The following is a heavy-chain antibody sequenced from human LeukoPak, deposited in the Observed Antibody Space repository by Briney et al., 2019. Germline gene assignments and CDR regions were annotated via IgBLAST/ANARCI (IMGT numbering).Heavy chain of an antibody. CDR3: SRGPKTTPFDY. D-gene: IGHD4-11*01. CDR2: SRNKANSYTT. V-gene: IGHV3-72*01. J-gene: IGHJ4*02. CDR1: GFTFSDHY. Sequence: GGSLRLSCAASGFTFSDHYMDWVRQAPGKGLEWVGRSRNKANSYTTEYAASVKGRFTISRDDSKNSLYLQINSLKTEDTAVYYCSRGPKTTPFDYWGQGTLVTVSS.